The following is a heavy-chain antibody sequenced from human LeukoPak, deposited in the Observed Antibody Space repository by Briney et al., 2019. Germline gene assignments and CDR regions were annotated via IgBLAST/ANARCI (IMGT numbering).Heavy chain of an antibody. CDR2: ISTGGST. Sequence: SETLSLTCTVSGGSISSYYCNWIRQPAGKGLEWIGRISTGGSTNYNPSLKSRVTISVDKSKNQFSLKLTSVTAADTAVYYCARDLGEGIYGFYYYMDVWGKGTTVTVSS. J-gene: IGHJ6*03. CDR3: ARDLGEGIYGFYYYMDV. V-gene: IGHV4-4*07. D-gene: IGHD3-10*01. CDR1: GGSISSYY.